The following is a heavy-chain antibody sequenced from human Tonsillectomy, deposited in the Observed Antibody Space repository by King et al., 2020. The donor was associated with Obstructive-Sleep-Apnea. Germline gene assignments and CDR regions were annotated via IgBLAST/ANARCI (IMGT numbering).Heavy chain of an antibody. CDR3: AKALPPYGSGSHPPEY. D-gene: IGHD3-10*01. Sequence: QLVQSGGGVVQPGRSLRLSCAASGFTFSSYGMHWVRQAPGKGLEWVAVISDDGSNKYYADSVKGRFTISRDNSKNTLYLQMNSLRAEDTAVYYCAKALPPYGSGSHPPEYWGQGTLVTVSS. CDR1: GFTFSSYG. CDR2: ISDDGSNK. V-gene: IGHV3-30*18. J-gene: IGHJ4*02.